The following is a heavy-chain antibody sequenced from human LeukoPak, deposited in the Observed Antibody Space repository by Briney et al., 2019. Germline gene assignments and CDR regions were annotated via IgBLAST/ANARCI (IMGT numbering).Heavy chain of an antibody. CDR2: IYYSGST. D-gene: IGHD4-17*01. V-gene: IGHV4-30-4*01. Sequence: SQTLSLTCTVSGGSISSGDYYWSWIRQPPGKGLEWIGFIYYSGSTYYNPSLKSRVTISVDTSEDQFSLKLSSVTAADTAVYYCARDHAYGDERFDYWGRGTLVTVSS. J-gene: IGHJ4*02. CDR1: GGSISSGDYY. CDR3: ARDHAYGDERFDY.